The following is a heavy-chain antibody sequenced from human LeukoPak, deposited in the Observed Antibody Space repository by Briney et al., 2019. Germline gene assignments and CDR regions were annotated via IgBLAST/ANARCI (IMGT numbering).Heavy chain of an antibody. CDR3: ARGADTMVRGVSGWFDP. D-gene: IGHD3-10*01. CDR2: ISYDGSNK. CDR1: GFTFSSYA. V-gene: IGHV3-30-3*01. Sequence: PGGSLRLSCAASGFTFSSYAMHWVRQAPGKGLEWVAVISYDGSNKYYADSVKGRFTISRDNSKNTLYLQMNSLRAEDTAVYYCARGADTMVRGVSGWFDPWGQGTLVTVSS. J-gene: IGHJ5*02.